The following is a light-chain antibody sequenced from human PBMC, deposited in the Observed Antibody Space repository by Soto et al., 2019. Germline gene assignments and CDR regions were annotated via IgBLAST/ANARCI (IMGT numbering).Light chain of an antibody. J-gene: IGKJ1*01. CDR2: GAS. CDR3: QHDNNWPWT. Sequence: EIVMTQSPATLSVSPGERATLSCRASQSVSSNLAWYQQKPGQAPRLLIYGASTRATGIPARFSGSGSGTEFTLTISSLQSEDFAVYYCQHDNNWPWTFGQGPKVEIK. V-gene: IGKV3-15*01. CDR1: QSVSSN.